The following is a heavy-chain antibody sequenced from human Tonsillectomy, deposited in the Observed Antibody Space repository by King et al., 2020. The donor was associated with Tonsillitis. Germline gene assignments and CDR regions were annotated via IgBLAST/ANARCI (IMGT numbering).Heavy chain of an antibody. CDR3: AKEYSSSRYGSLGYLGY. Sequence: VQLVESGGGVVQPGGSLRLSCVASGFTFSSYGMHWVRQAPGKGLEWVAYIRYDGTNKYYVDSVKGRFTISRDNSKNTLYLQMNSLRAEDTAVFYCAKEYSSSRYGSLGYLGYWGQGTLVTVSS. CDR2: IRYDGTNK. V-gene: IGHV3-30*02. CDR1: GFTFSSYG. J-gene: IGHJ4*03. D-gene: IGHD6-13*01.